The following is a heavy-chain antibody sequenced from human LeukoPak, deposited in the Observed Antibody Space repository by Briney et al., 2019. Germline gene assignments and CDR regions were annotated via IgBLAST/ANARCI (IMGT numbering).Heavy chain of an antibody. D-gene: IGHD3-10*01. J-gene: IGHJ4*02. Sequence: SETLSLTCTVSGGSISSYYWSWIRQPPGKGLEWIGYIYYSGSTNYNPSLKSRVTISVDTSRNQFSLKLSSVTVADTAVYYCARDLRLDGSVFDYWGQGTLVTVSS. CDR2: IYYSGST. V-gene: IGHV4-59*01. CDR1: GGSISSYY. CDR3: ARDLRLDGSVFDY.